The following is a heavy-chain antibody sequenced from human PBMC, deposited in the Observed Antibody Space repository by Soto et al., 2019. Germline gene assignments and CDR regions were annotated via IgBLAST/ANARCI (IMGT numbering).Heavy chain of an antibody. V-gene: IGHV4-59*12. CDR1: GGSISSYY. CDR2: IYYSGST. J-gene: IGHJ4*02. Sequence: SETLSLTCTVSGGSISSYYWSWIRQPPGKGLEWIGYIYYSGSTNYNPPLKSRVTISLDTSKNQFSLNLSSVTAADTAVYYCARVPLELNYFDYWGQGTLVTVS. D-gene: IGHD1-7*01. CDR3: ARVPLELNYFDY.